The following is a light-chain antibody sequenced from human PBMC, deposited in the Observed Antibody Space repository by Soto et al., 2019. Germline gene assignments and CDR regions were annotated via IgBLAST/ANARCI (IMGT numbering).Light chain of an antibody. Sequence: QPVLTQPASVSGSPGQSITISCTATSSDVGSYNLVSWYQQHPGNAPKLMIYEGSKRPSGVSNRFSGSRSGNTASLTISGLQAEDEADYYCCSYAGSSTFWVFGGGTKLTVL. V-gene: IGLV2-23*03. CDR1: SSDVGSYNL. J-gene: IGLJ3*02. CDR2: EGS. CDR3: CSYAGSSTFWV.